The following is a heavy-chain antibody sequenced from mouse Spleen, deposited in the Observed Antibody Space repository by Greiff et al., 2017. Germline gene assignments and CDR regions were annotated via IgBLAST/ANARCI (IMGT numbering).Heavy chain of an antibody. CDR2: IDPENGNT. Sequence: VQLQQSGAELVRPGALVKLSCKASGFNIKDYYMHWVKQRPEQGLEWIGWIDPENGNTIYDPKFQGKASITADTSSNTAYLQLSSLTSEDTAVYYCARYGYLGYWGQGTSVTVSS. CDR1: GFNIKDYY. J-gene: IGHJ4*01. CDR3: ARYGYLGY. V-gene: IGHV14-1*02. D-gene: IGHD2-2*01.